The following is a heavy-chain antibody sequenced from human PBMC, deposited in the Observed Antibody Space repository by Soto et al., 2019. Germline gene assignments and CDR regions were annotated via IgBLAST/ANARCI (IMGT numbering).Heavy chain of an antibody. D-gene: IGHD1-26*01. Sequence: QVQLVQSGAEVKKPGASVNVSCKASGYTFTANYMHWVRQAPGQGLEWMGWINPKSGGTMYPKKLPCRVTITWETSISTAYSALTRVRSDDTAVYYCARDLAKGGGSAGFHSWGQGTLVTVSA. CDR1: GYTFTANY. J-gene: IGHJ4*02. CDR3: ARDLAKGGGSAGFHS. CDR2: INPKSGGT. V-gene: IGHV1-2*02.